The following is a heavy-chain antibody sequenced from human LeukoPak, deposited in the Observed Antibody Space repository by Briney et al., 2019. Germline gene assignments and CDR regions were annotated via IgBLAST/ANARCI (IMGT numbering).Heavy chain of an antibody. D-gene: IGHD4-23*01. CDR2: IKPDDSEK. J-gene: IGHJ4*02. CDR3: ATHEVTVVTRSTFDN. V-gene: IGHV3-7*01. Sequence: GGSLRLSYAASGFSFSGYWMSWVRQAPGKGLEWVANIKPDDSEKYYVDSVKGRFTISRDNAQNSLYLQMNSLRAEDTAVYYCATHEVTVVTRSTFDNWGQGTLVTVSS. CDR1: GFSFSGYW.